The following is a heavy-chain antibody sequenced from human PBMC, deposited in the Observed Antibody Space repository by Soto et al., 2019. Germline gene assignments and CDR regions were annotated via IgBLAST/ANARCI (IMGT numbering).Heavy chain of an antibody. CDR3: ARDLRGDSGDY. V-gene: IGHV3-33*01. J-gene: IGHJ4*02. CDR2: IWYDGSNK. CDR1: GFTFSSYG. D-gene: IGHD2-21*02. Sequence: QVQLVESGGGVVQPGRSLRLSCAASGFTFSSYGMHWVRQAPGKGLEWVAVIWYDGSNKYYADSVKGRFTISRDNSKNTLYLKMNSLRAEDTAVYYCARDLRGDSGDYWGQGTLVTVSS.